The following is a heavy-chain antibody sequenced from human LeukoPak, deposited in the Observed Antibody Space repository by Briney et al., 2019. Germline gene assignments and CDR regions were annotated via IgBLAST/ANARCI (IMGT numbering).Heavy chain of an antibody. CDR3: ARSPLAYCGGDCYPYHFDY. CDR1: GGTFSSYA. V-gene: IGHV1-69*01. Sequence: ASVKVSCKASGGTFSSYAISWVRQAPGQGLEWMGGIIPIFGTANYAQKFQGRVTITADESTSTAYMELSSLRSEDTAVYYCARSPLAYCGGDCYPYHFDYWGQGTLVTVSS. D-gene: IGHD2-21*02. J-gene: IGHJ4*02. CDR2: IIPIFGTA.